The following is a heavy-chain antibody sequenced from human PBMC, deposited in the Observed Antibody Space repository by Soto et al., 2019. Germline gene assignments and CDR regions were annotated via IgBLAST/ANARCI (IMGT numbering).Heavy chain of an antibody. CDR1: CESISTYY. D-gene: IGHD3-22*01. J-gene: IGHJ5*02. CDR2: IYYTGNT. Sequence: SETLSLTCTVSCESISTYYWSWIRQPPGKGLEWIAYIYYTGNTYYNPSLKSRVTISMDTSKNQFSLKLSSVTAADTAVYYCARYYYDSSGYYYGWFDPWGQGTLVTVS. CDR3: ARYYYDSSGYYYGWFDP. V-gene: IGHV4-59*01.